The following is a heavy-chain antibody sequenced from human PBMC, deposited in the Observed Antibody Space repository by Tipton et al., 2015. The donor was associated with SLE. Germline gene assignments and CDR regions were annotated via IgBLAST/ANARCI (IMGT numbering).Heavy chain of an antibody. V-gene: IGHV4-34*01. CDR2: INHSGST. D-gene: IGHD5-18*01. CDR1: GASFSGYY. CDR3: ARVDTPMDFDY. Sequence: TLSLTCAVSGASFSGYYCSWIRQPPGKGLEWIGEINHSGSTNYNPSLKSRVTISVDTSKNQFSLKVSSVTAADTAVYYCARVDTPMDFDYWGQGTLVTVSS. J-gene: IGHJ4*02.